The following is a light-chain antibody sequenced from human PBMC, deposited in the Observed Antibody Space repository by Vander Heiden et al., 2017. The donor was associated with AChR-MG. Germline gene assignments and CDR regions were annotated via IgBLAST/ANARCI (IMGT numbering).Light chain of an antibody. CDR2: DAS. J-gene: IGKJ4*01. V-gene: IGKV3-11*01. CDR3: QHRSNWPLT. Sequence: EIVLTQSPGTLSLSLGETATLSCRASQSVTRSLAWYQQKPGQAPRLLIYDASNRATCIPARFSGSGSGTDFTLTISSLEPEDFAVYYCQHRSNWPLTFGGGTKVEIK. CDR1: QSVTRS.